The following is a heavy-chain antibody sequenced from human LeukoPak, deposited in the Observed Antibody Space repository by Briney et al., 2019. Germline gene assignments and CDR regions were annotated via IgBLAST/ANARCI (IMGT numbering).Heavy chain of an antibody. J-gene: IGHJ6*02. D-gene: IGHD3-3*01. Sequence: GASVKVSCKASGYTFTSYGISWVRQAPGQGLEWMGWISAYNGNTNYAQKLQGRVTMTTDTSTSTAYMELRSLRSDDMAVYYCARLLDYDFWSGYYQAYYYYGMDVWGQGTTVTVSS. CDR3: ARLLDYDFWSGYYQAYYYYGMDV. CDR1: GYTFTSYG. CDR2: ISAYNGNT. V-gene: IGHV1-18*03.